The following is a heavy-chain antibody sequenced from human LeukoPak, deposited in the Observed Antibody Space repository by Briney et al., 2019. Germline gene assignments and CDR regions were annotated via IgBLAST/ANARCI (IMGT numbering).Heavy chain of an antibody. Sequence: GGSLRLSCAASGFTFSSYATSWVRQAPGKGLEWVSAISGSGGSTYYADSVKGRFAISRDNSKNTLYLQMNSLRAEDTAVYYCAKDVRRGYSYGYYFDYWGQGTLVTVSS. CDR3: AKDVRRGYSYGYYFDY. CDR1: GFTFSSYA. V-gene: IGHV3-23*01. D-gene: IGHD5-18*01. J-gene: IGHJ4*02. CDR2: ISGSGGST.